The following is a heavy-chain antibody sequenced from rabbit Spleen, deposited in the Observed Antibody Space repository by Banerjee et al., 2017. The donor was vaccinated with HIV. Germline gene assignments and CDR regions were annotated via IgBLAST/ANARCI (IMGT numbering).Heavy chain of an antibody. CDR1: GFSFSSNW. D-gene: IGHD4-1*01. J-gene: IGHJ4*01. V-gene: IGHV1S45*01. CDR2: IAGSSSGFT. Sequence: LEESGGGLVKPGGTLTLTCTVSGFSFSSNWICWVRQAPGKALEWISCIAGSSSGFTYSATWAKGRFTISKTSSTTVTLQMTSLTVADTATYFCARDYNSGWDLWGPGTLVTVS. CDR3: ARDYNSGWDL.